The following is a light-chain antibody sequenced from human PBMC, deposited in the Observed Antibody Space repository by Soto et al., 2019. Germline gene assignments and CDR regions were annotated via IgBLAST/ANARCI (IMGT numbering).Light chain of an antibody. CDR2: GAT. Sequence: EVVLTQSPGTLSFSPGEGATLSCRASQGVSGSYLGWYQHKPGQAPRLLIYGATSSAPGTPNRFSGSGSGAEFTLTISSLQSEDFAVYYCQQYSSSPLTFGRGTLVEIK. J-gene: IGKJ5*01. V-gene: IGKV3-20*01. CDR3: QQYSSSPLT. CDR1: QGVSGSY.